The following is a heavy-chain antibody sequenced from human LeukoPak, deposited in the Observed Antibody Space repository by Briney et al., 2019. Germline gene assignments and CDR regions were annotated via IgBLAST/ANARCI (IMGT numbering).Heavy chain of an antibody. D-gene: IGHD3-9*01. V-gene: IGHV3-66*01. CDR2: IYSGGST. CDR1: GFTVSNNY. CDR3: AKERVDWRYFDY. J-gene: IGHJ4*02. Sequence: GGSLRLSCAASGFTVSNNYMSWVRQAPGKGLEWVSLIYSGGSTYYADSVKGRFTISRDNSKNTLYLQMNSLRAEDTAVYYCAKERVDWRYFDYWGQGTLVTVSS.